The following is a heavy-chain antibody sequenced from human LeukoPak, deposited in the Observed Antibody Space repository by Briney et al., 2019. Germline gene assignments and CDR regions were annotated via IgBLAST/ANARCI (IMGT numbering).Heavy chain of an antibody. CDR3: ARGYYDSSGYYAADY. J-gene: IGHJ4*02. Sequence: SKTLSLTCAVYGGSFSGYYWSWIRQPPGKGLEWIGEINHSGRTNLNSSLKSRVTISVDTSKNQFSLKLSSVTAADTAVYYCARGYYDSSGYYAADYWGQGTLVTVSS. V-gene: IGHV4-34*01. CDR1: GGSFSGYY. D-gene: IGHD3-22*01. CDR2: INHSGRT.